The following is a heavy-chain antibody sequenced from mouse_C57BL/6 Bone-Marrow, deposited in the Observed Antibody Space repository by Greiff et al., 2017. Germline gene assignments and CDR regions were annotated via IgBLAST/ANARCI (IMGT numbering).Heavy chain of an antibody. D-gene: IGHD2-3*01. CDR2: IYPGNSDT. V-gene: IGHV1-5*01. Sequence: EVQLQQSGTVLARPGASVKMSCKTSGYTFTSYWMHWVKQRPGQGLEWIGAIYPGNSDTSYNQKFKGKAKLTAVTSASTAYMELSSLTNEDSAVYYCTWAIYDGYSYWYFDVWGTGTTVTVSS. CDR3: TWAIYDGYSYWYFDV. J-gene: IGHJ1*03. CDR1: GYTFTSYW.